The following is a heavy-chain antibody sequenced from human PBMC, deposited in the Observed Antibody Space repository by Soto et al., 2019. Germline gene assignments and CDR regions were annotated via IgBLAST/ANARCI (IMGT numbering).Heavy chain of an antibody. D-gene: IGHD3-10*01. CDR3: AKFPAGLGSPTDS. Sequence: EVQLLESGGGLVQPWGSLTRSCAASGVTFINYAMSWVRQAPGKGPEWGSTVGVSGATSYYADSVKGRFTISRDNSNNTLYLQMHSLRAEATAIYYCAKFPAGLGSPTDSWGPGTLVTVSS. V-gene: IGHV3-23*01. J-gene: IGHJ4*02. CDR2: VGVSGATS. CDR1: GVTFINYA.